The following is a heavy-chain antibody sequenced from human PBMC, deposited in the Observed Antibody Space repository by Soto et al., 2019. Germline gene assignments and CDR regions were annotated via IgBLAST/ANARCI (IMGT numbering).Heavy chain of an antibody. D-gene: IGHD3-3*01. V-gene: IGHV4-39*01. CDR1: GGSISSSSYY. Sequence: PSETLSLTCTVSGGSISSSSYYWGWIRQPPGKGLEWIGSIYYSGSTYYNPSLKSRVTISVDTSKNQFSLKLSSVTAADTAVYYCARHWSGYYFDYWGQRTLVTVPQ. CDR3: ARHWSGYYFDY. CDR2: IYYSGST. J-gene: IGHJ4*02.